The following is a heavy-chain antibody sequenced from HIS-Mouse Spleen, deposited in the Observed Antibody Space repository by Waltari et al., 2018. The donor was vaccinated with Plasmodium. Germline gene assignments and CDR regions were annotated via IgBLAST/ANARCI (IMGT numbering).Heavy chain of an antibody. J-gene: IGHJ2*01. V-gene: IGHV3-7*01. CDR1: GFTFRSYW. CDR3: ASSWYWYFDL. CDR2: IKQDGSEK. Sequence: EVQLVASGGGLVQPGGSLILSCAASGFTFRSYWMSWVRQAPGKGLEWVANIKQDGSEKYYVDSGKGRFTISRDNAKNSLYLQMNSLRAEDTAVYYCASSWYWYFDLWGRGTLVTVSS. D-gene: IGHD6-13*01.